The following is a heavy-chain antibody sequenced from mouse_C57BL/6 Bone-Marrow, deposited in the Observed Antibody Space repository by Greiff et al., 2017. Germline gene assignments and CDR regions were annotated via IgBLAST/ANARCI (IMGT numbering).Heavy chain of an antibody. J-gene: IGHJ4*01. CDR3: ASKDAMDY. Sequence: EVKLQESGPGLVKPSQSLSLTCSVTGYSITSGYYWNWIRQFPGNKLEWMGYISYDGSNNYNPSLKNRISITPDTSKNQFFLKLNSVTTEDTATYYCASKDAMDYWGQGTSVTVSS. CDR2: ISYDGSN. V-gene: IGHV3-6*01. CDR1: GYSITSGYY. D-gene: IGHD1-3*01.